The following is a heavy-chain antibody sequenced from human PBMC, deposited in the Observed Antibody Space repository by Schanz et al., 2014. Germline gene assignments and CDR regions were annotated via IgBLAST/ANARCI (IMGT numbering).Heavy chain of an antibody. CDR3: ARPSDSSWYMDV. Sequence: VQLVESGGGVVQPGRSRRLSCAASEFSFSSFGMNWVRQPPGKGLEWVSAISGSGGSTYYADSVKGRFTISRDNSKNTLYLQINNLRAEDTAVYYCARPSDSSWYMDVWGKGTTVTVSS. CDR2: ISGSGGST. CDR1: EFSFSSFG. D-gene: IGHD2-21*02. V-gene: IGHV3-23*04. J-gene: IGHJ6*03.